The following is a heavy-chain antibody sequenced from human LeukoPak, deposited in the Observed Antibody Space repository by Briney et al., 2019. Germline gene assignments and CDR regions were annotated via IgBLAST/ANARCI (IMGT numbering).Heavy chain of an antibody. CDR2: ISSSSNYR. J-gene: IGHJ4*02. V-gene: IGHV3-21*01. Sequence: GGSLRLSCAASGFIFSAYCMSWVRQAPGKGLEWVSFISSSSNYRYYADSVKGRFTISRDNAKNSLYLQMASLRAEDTAVYYCARTSVAAAISPYYFDYWGQGTLVTVSS. D-gene: IGHD2-2*02. CDR1: GFIFSAYC. CDR3: ARTSVAAAISPYYFDY.